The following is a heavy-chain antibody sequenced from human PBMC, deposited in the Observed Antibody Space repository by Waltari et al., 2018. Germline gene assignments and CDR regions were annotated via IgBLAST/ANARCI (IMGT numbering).Heavy chain of an antibody. CDR1: GYSISSGYY. J-gene: IGHJ4*01. CDR3: ARPDERCSSTSCYYY. D-gene: IGHD2-2*01. CDR2: IYHSGST. Sequence: QVQLQESGPGLVKPSETLSLTCTVSGYSISSGYYWGWIRQPPGKGLEWIGSIYHSGSTYYNPSLKSRVTISVDTSKNQFSLKLSSVTAADTAVYYCARPDERCSSTSCYYYWGQEPWSPSPQ. V-gene: IGHV4-38-2*02.